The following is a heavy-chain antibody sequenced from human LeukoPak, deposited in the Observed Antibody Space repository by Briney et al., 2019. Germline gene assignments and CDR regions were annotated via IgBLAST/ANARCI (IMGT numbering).Heavy chain of an antibody. CDR1: GGTFSSYA. D-gene: IGHD6-13*01. V-gene: IGHV1-69*13. CDR2: IIPIFGTA. CDR3: ASSVAAAGYFDY. J-gene: IGHJ4*02. Sequence: ASVKVSRKASGGTFSSYAISWVRQAPGQGLEWMGGIIPIFGTANYAQKFQGRVTITADESTSTAYMELSSLRSEDTAVYYCASSVAAAGYFDYWGQGTLVTVSS.